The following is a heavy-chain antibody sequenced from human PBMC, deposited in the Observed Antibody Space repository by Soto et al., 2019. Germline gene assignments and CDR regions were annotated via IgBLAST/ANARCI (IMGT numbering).Heavy chain of an antibody. CDR2: IMNSGAGT. CDR3: AKDRRSSCHGLFDS. D-gene: IGHD6-13*01. CDR1: GFPFSTYA. V-gene: IGHV3-23*01. J-gene: IGHJ5*01. Sequence: GGSLRLSCAASGFPFSTYAMSWVRQAPGKGLEWVSTIMNSGAGTYYTDSMKGRFTISRDNSKNTLYVQMSSLRAEDTAVYYCAKDRRSSCHGLFDSWGQGSLVIVSS.